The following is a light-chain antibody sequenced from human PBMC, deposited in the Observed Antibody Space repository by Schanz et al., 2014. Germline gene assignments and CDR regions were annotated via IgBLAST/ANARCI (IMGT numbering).Light chain of an antibody. V-gene: IGKV3-11*01. CDR1: QSVSSY. Sequence: EIVLTQSPATLSLSPGERATLSCRASQSVSSYLAWYQQKPGQAPRLLIYDASNRATGIPARFSGSGSGTDFTLTINSVEPEDFAVYYCQHYGTSPGTFGRGTKVEV. J-gene: IGKJ1*01. CDR3: QHYGTSPGT. CDR2: DAS.